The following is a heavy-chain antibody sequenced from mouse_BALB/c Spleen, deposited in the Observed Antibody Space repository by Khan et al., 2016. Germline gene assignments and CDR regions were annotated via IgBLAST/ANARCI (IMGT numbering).Heavy chain of an antibody. CDR1: GFDFSRYW. CDR3: ARLYYYGSSDY. CDR2: INPDSSTI. V-gene: IGHV4-1*02. Sequence: EVKLPESGGGLVQPGGSLKLSCAASGFDFSRYWMSWFRQAPGKGLEWIGEINPDSSTINYPPSLKDKFITARDNAKNTLDLQMSKVRAEDTAVYYCARLYYYGSSDYWGQGTTLTVSS. J-gene: IGHJ2*01. D-gene: IGHD1-1*01.